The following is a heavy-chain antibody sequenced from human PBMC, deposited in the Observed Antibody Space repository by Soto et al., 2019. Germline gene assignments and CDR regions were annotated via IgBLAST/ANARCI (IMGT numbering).Heavy chain of an antibody. J-gene: IGHJ6*02. V-gene: IGHV3-21*01. CDR3: ARDQDYYDLYYHGMDV. CDR2: INTFGSNI. D-gene: IGHD3-22*01. Sequence: GGSLRLSCAASGFTFSSYGMHWVRQAPGKGLEWVSSINTFGSNIYYADAVKGRFTISRDNAENSLYLQMNSLRAEDTGLYYCARDQDYYDLYYHGMDVWGQGATVTVSS. CDR1: GFTFSSYG.